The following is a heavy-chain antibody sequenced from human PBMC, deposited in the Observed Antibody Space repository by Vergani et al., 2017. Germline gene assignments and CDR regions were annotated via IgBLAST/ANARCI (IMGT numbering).Heavy chain of an antibody. CDR1: GGSISSDSYY. Sequence: QVQLQESGPGLVKPSQTLSLTCTVSGGSISSDSYYWNWIRQPAGKGLEWIGRIYITGSTNYNPSLKSRVTISVDTSKNQFSLSLASGTAADTAVCYCARGGGGVRGSGNYNFDVWGQGTLVTVSS. V-gene: IGHV4-61*02. CDR2: IYITGST. D-gene: IGHD3-10*01. J-gene: IGHJ4*02. CDR3: ARGGGGVRGSGNYNFDV.